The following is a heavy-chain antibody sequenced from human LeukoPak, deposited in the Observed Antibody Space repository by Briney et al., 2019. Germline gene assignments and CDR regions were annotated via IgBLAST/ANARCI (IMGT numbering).Heavy chain of an antibody. D-gene: IGHD3-10*01. Sequence: ASVKVSCKASGYTFTGYYMHWVRQAPGQGLEWMGWISAYNGNTNYAQKLQGRVTMTTDTSTSTAYMELRSLRSDDTAVYYCARDALRGHYYGSGSPYYFDYWGQGTLVTVSS. CDR3: ARDALRGHYYGSGSPYYFDY. CDR1: GYTFTGYY. V-gene: IGHV1-18*04. CDR2: ISAYNGNT. J-gene: IGHJ4*02.